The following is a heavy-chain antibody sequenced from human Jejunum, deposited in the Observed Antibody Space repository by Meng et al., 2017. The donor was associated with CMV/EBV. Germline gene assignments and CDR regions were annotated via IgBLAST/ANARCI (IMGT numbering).Heavy chain of an antibody. Sequence: FERHWMTWVRPDPGKGMEGVENIKKDGSEQKYVDSVKGRFTISRDNAKNSLYLQMNSLRVEDTAAYYCVGVRTFNYDSSGHSLDYWGQGTLVTVSS. CDR3: VGVRTFNYDSSGHSLDY. J-gene: IGHJ4*02. CDR1: FERHW. D-gene: IGHD3-22*01. CDR2: IKKDGSEQ. V-gene: IGHV3-7*03.